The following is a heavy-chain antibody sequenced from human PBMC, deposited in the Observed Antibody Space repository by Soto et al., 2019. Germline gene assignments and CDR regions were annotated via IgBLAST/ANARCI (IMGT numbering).Heavy chain of an antibody. CDR2: IIPITATA. CDR1: GGTFGSYA. J-gene: IGHJ6*02. D-gene: IGHD2-2*01. V-gene: IGHV1-69*01. Sequence: QVQLVQSGAEVKKPGSSVKVSCKASGGTFGSYAISWVRQAPGQGLEWMGGIIPITATANYAQKFQGRVTITADESTSTASMQLSSLRSEDTAVYYCARSQGSSTSLELYYYYYYGMDVWGQGPTVTVSS. CDR3: ARSQGSSTSLELYYYYYYGMDV.